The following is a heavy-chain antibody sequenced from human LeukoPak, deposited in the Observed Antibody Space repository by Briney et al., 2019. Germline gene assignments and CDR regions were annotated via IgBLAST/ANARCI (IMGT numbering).Heavy chain of an antibody. Sequence: ASETLSLTCAVYGGSFSGYYWSWIRQPPGKGLEWIGEINHSGSTNYNPSLKSRVTISVDTSKNQFSLKLSSVTAADTAVYYCARWLGFWSGYLADYWGQGTLVTVSS. J-gene: IGHJ4*02. CDR2: INHSGST. D-gene: IGHD3-3*01. V-gene: IGHV4-34*01. CDR1: GGSFSGYY. CDR3: ARWLGFWSGYLADY.